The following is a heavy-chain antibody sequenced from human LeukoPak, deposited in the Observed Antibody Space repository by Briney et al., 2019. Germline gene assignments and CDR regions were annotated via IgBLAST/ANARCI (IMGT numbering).Heavy chain of an antibody. D-gene: IGHD3-10*01. CDR3: ARNPYYYGSGSCFDI. J-gene: IGHJ3*02. Sequence: PSETLSLTCTVSGGSISSYYWSWIRQPPGKGLEWIGYIYYSGSTNYNPSLKSRVTISVDTSKNQFSLKLSSVTAADTAVYYCARNPYYYGSGSCFDIWGQGTMVTVSS. CDR1: GGSISSYY. CDR2: IYYSGST. V-gene: IGHV4-59*01.